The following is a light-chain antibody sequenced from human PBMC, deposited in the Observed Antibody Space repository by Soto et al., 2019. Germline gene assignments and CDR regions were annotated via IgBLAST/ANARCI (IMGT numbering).Light chain of an antibody. V-gene: IGKV2-28*01. CDR2: LGS. J-gene: IGKJ3*01. CDR1: QSLLHSNGYNY. CDR3: MQALQTPFT. Sequence: DIVITQSPLSLPVTPGEPAAISCMASQSLLHSNGYNYLDWYLQKPGQSPQLLIYLGSNRASGVPDRFSGSGSGTDFTLKISRVEAEDVGVYYCMQALQTPFTVGPGT.